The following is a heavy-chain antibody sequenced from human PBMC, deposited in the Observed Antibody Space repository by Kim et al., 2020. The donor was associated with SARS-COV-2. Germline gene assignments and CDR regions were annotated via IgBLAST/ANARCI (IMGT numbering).Heavy chain of an antibody. Sequence: GGSLRLSCAASGFTFSSYAMSWVRQAPGKGLEWVSAISGSGGSTYYADSVKGRFTISRDNSKNTLYLQMNSLRAEDTAVYYCAKDRAQRYSGSTTDYWGQGTLVTVSS. CDR3: AKDRAQRYSGSTTDY. D-gene: IGHD1-26*01. V-gene: IGHV3-23*01. J-gene: IGHJ4*02. CDR2: ISGSGGST. CDR1: GFTFSSYA.